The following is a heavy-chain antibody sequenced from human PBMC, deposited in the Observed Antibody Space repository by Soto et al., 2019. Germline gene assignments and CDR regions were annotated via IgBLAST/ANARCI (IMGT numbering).Heavy chain of an antibody. Sequence: SVKVSCKASGFTFTSSAVQWVRQARGQRLEWIGWIVVGSGNTNYAQKFQERVTITRDMSTSTAYMELSSLRSEDTAVYYCAADGLNYYDSSGYLFYYYYGMDVWGQGTTVTVSS. CDR3: AADGLNYYDSSGYLFYYYYGMDV. J-gene: IGHJ6*02. V-gene: IGHV1-58*01. D-gene: IGHD3-22*01. CDR2: IVVGSGNT. CDR1: GFTFTSSA.